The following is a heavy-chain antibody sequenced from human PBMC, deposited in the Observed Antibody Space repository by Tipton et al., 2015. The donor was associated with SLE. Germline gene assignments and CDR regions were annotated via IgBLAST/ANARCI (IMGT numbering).Heavy chain of an antibody. J-gene: IGHJ4*02. Sequence: LRLSCEASGFTFDDYAMHWVRQAPGKGLEWVSGISWNSGSIGYADSVKGRFTISRDNAKNSLDLQMNSLRAEDTALYYCAKDSGDGGSGSYFPLDYWGQGTLVTVSS. CDR2: ISWNSGSI. V-gene: IGHV3-9*01. D-gene: IGHD1-26*01. CDR3: AKDSGDGGSGSYFPLDY. CDR1: GFTFDDYA.